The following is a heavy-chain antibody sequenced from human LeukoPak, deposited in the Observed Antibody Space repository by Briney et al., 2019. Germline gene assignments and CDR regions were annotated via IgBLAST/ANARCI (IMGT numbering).Heavy chain of an antibody. CDR2: IKKDGSEM. J-gene: IGHJ4*02. V-gene: IGHV3-7*03. CDR3: ANALGGGNTWYYFDC. Sequence: LAGGSLRLSCAASGFTFSSYWMSWVRQAPGKGLEWVANIKKDGSEMYYVDSVKGRFTISRDNAKNSLYLQMNGLRAEDTAVYYCANALGGGNTWYYFDCWGQGTLVTVSS. D-gene: IGHD6-13*01. CDR1: GFTFSSYW.